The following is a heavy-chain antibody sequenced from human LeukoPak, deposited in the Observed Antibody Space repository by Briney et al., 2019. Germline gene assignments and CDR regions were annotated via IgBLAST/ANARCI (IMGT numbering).Heavy chain of an antibody. J-gene: IGHJ3*02. D-gene: IGHD6-13*01. V-gene: IGHV4-59*01. CDR1: GGSISNYY. CDR2: IHYSGSP. CDR3: ARATYSENAFDI. Sequence: TSETLSLTCTVSGGSISNYYWSWIRQPPGKGLEWIGYIHYSGSPNYNPSLKSRVSISVDTSKNQFSLKLNSVTAADTAVYYCARATYSENAFDIWGQGTMVTVSS.